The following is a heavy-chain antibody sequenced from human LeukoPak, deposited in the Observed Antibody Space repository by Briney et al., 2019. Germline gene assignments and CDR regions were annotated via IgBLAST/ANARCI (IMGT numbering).Heavy chain of an antibody. CDR1: GGTFISYA. D-gene: IGHD6-6*01. J-gene: IGHJ6*02. Sequence: SVKVSCKASGGTFISYAISWVRQAPGQGLEWMGGIIPIFGTANYAQKFQGRVTITADESTSTAYMELSSLRSEDTAVYYCARARGIAARPYYYYGMDVWGQGTTVTVSS. V-gene: IGHV1-69*13. CDR2: IIPIFGTA. CDR3: ARARGIAARPYYYYGMDV.